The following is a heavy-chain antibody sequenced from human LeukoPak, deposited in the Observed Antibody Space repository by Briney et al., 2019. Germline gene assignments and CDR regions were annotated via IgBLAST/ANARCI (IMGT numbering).Heavy chain of an antibody. CDR2: IYSDGST. Sequence: GGSLRLSCAASGFIVNSNYMNWVRQAPGKGLEWVSVIYSDGSTYYADSVKGRFTISRDNSKNTLYLQMNSLRAEDTAVYYCATPSGXXXXSFDYWGQGXLVTVS. CDR3: ATPSGXXXXSFDY. V-gene: IGHV3-66*01. D-gene: IGHD5-18*01. CDR1: GFIVNSNY. J-gene: IGHJ4*02.